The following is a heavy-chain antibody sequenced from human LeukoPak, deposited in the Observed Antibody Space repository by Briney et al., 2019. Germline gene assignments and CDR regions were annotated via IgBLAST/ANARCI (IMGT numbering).Heavy chain of an antibody. D-gene: IGHD3-10*01. CDR3: ARHSRPSGTYRSLDS. Sequence: GESLKISCKGSGYSFSTSWIGWVRQMPGKGLEWMGIIYPGGSDTRYSPSFQGQVTISAGKSINTAYLQWNSLKDSDTAIYYCARHSRPSGTYRSLDSWGQGTLVTVSS. CDR2: IYPGGSDT. CDR1: GYSFSTSW. V-gene: IGHV5-51*01. J-gene: IGHJ4*02.